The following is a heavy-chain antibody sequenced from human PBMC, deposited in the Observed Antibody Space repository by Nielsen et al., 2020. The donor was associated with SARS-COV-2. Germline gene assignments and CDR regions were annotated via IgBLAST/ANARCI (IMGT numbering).Heavy chain of an antibody. Sequence: GGSLRLSCAASGFTFDDYAMHWVRQAPGKGLEWVSGISWNSGSIGYADSAKGRFTISRDNAKNSLYLQMNSLRAEDTALYYCAKLPDSYQPNRDYWGQGTLVTVSS. J-gene: IGHJ4*02. CDR3: AKLPDSYQPNRDY. V-gene: IGHV3-9*01. CDR2: ISWNSGSI. CDR1: GFTFDDYA. D-gene: IGHD2-2*01.